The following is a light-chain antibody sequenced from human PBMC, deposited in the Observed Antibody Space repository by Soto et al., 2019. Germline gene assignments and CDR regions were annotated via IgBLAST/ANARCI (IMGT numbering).Light chain of an antibody. CDR1: SSDVSGYNY. CDR2: DVS. Sequence: QSALTQPASVSGSPGQSITISCTGTSSDVSGYNYVSWYQQHPGKAPKLMIYDVSNRPSGVSNRFFGSKSGNTASLTISGLLAEDESNYYCGSYTSSSTPLYVFGTGTKVTVL. CDR3: GSYTSSSTPLYV. J-gene: IGLJ1*01. V-gene: IGLV2-14*03.